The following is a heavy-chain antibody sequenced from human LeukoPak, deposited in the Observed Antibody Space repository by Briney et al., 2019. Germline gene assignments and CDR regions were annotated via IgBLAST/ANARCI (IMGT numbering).Heavy chain of an antibody. V-gene: IGHV3-23*01. CDR2: ISGSGGST. J-gene: IGHJ4*02. D-gene: IGHD3-10*01. Sequence: GGSLRLSCAASGFTFSSYAMSWVRQAPGKGLEWVSTISGSGGSTYYADSVKGRFTISRDNSKNTLFLQMSSLRAEDTAVYYCAKTSAGIRGGYFDYWGQGTLVTVSS. CDR3: AKTSAGIRGGYFDY. CDR1: GFTFSSYA.